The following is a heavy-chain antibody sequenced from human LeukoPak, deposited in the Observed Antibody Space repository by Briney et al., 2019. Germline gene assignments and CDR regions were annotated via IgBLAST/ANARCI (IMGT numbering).Heavy chain of an antibody. CDR2: IYYSGST. CDR1: GGSISSSSYY. Sequence: SETLSLTCTVSGGSISSSSYYWGWIRQPPGKGLEWIGSIYYSGSTYYNPSLKSRVTISVDTSKNQFSLKLSSVTAADTAVYYCARPYCSTTSCYNFYYYGMDVWGQGTTVTVSS. J-gene: IGHJ6*02. D-gene: IGHD2-2*02. CDR3: ARPYCSTTSCYNFYYYGMDV. V-gene: IGHV4-39*01.